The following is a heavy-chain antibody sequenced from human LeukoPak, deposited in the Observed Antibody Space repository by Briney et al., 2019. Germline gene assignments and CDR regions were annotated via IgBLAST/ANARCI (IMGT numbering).Heavy chain of an antibody. J-gene: IGHJ2*01. CDR3: AKDQPVVTPRYFDL. Sequence: GGSLRLSCATSGFTFSTYGMSWVRQAPGKGLEWVSATSGSGGSTYYADSVKGRFTISRDNSKNTLYLQMNSLRAEDTAVYYCAKDQPVVTPRYFDLWGRGTLVTVSS. V-gene: IGHV3-23*01. CDR1: GFTFSTYG. CDR2: TSGSGGST. D-gene: IGHD4-23*01.